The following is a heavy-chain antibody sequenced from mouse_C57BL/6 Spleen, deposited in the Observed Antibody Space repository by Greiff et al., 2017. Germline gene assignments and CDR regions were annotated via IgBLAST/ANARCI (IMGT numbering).Heavy chain of an antibody. Sequence: EVHLVESEGGLVQPGSSMKLSCTASGFTFSDYYMAWVRQVPEKGLEWVANINYDGSSTYYLDSLKSRFIISRDNAKNILYLQMSSLKSEDTATYYCARDQGPYAMDYWGQGTSVTVSS. V-gene: IGHV5-16*01. D-gene: IGHD3-2*02. CDR2: INYDGSST. CDR3: ARDQGPYAMDY. J-gene: IGHJ4*01. CDR1: GFTFSDYY.